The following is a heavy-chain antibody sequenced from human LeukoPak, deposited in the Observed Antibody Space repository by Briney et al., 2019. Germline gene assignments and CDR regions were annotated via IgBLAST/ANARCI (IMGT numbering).Heavy chain of an antibody. D-gene: IGHD6-13*01. CDR3: ARDDMYSSSWYWFDP. V-gene: IGHV1-69*04. CDR2: IIPILGIA. Sequence: SVKVSCKASGGTFSSYAISWVRQAPGQGLEWMGRIIPILGIANYAQKFQGRATITADKSTSTAYMELSSLRSEDTAVYYCARDDMYSSSWYWFDPWGQGTLVTVSS. J-gene: IGHJ5*02. CDR1: GGTFSSYA.